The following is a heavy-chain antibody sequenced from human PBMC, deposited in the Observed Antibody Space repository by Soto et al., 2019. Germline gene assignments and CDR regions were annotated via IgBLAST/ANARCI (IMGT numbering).Heavy chain of an antibody. CDR1: GYTFTSYG. V-gene: IGHV1-18*01. J-gene: IGHJ1*01. D-gene: IGHD6-13*01. CDR2: ISAYNGNT. Sequence: ASVKVSCKASGYTFTSYGISWVRQAPGQGLEWMGWISAYNGNTNYAQKLQGRVTMTTDTSTSTAYMELRSLRSGDTAVYYCASSIAAAGTGFQHWGQGTLVTVSS. CDR3: ASSIAAAGTGFQH.